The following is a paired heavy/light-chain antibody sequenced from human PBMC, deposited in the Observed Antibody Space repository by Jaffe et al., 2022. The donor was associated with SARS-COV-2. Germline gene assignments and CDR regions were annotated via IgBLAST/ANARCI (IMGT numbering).Heavy chain of an antibody. Sequence: QVHLQQSGPGLVKPSQTLSLTCAISGDSVSSNSATWNWIRQSPSRGLEWLGRTYYRSKWSNDYAVSVKSRITINPDTSKNQFSLQLNSVTPEDTAVYYCARGSPVSHWYFDLWGRGTLVTVSS. CDR3: ARGSPVSHWYFDL. V-gene: IGHV6-1*01. J-gene: IGHJ2*01. CDR1: GDSVSSNSAT. CDR2: TYYRSKWSN.
Light chain of an antibody. J-gene: IGKJ2*01. CDR2: DAS. CDR1: QSISSK. CDR3: QQYNNWYT. V-gene: IGKV3-15*01. Sequence: EIVMTQSPATLSVSPGERATLSCRASQSISSKLAWYQHKVGQAPRLLIYDASTRATGIPARFSGSGSGTEFTLTISSLQSEDFAFYYCQQYNNWYTFGQGTKLEIK.